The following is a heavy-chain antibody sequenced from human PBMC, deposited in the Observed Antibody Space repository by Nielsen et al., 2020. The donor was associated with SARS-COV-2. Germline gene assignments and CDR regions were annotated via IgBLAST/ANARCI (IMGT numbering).Heavy chain of an antibody. V-gene: IGHV1-2*06. D-gene: IGHD1-14*01. CDR3: ATEVNQGGMDV. Sequence: ASVKVSCKASDYSFTTFGIHWVRQAPGQGLEWMGRISPNRGATNYAQTFQGRVIMTRDTSTATAYIELSRLTSDDTAVYYCATEVNQGGMDVWGQGTTVIVSS. CDR2: ISPNRGAT. CDR1: DYSFTTFG. J-gene: IGHJ6*02.